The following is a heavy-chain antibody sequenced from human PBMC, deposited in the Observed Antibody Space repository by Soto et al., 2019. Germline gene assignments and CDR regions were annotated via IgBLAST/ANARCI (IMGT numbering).Heavy chain of an antibody. J-gene: IGHJ4*02. CDR1: GFTFSNYW. V-gene: IGHV3-74*01. Sequence: AQLVESGGGLVQPGGSLRLSCAASGFTFSNYWMHGVRQVPGQGPVWVSRLNRDGSRTDYADSVRGRFTIFRDNARNTLYLQMNSLRAEETAMYYCARDLGGDGSYWGQGTLVTVSS. CDR3: ARDLGGDGSY. D-gene: IGHD1-26*01. CDR2: LNRDGSRT.